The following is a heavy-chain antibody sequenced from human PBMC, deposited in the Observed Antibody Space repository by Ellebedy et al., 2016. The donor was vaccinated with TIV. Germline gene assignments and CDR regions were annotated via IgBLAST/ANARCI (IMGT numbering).Heavy chain of an antibody. D-gene: IGHD3-10*01. CDR3: TRERGITLVRGVIGDY. CDR1: GFTFSNYA. J-gene: IGHJ4*02. CDR2: ISSSGGST. V-gene: IGHV3-23*01. Sequence: GGSLRLXXAASGFTFSNYAMSWVRQAPGKGLEWVSGISSSGGSTHYADSVKGRFTISRDNSKNTVYLQMNSLRAADTAIYYCTRERGITLVRGVIGDYWGQGTLVTVSS.